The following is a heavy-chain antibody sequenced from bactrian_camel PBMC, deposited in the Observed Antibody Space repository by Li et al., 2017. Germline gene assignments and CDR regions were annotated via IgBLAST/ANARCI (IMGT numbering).Heavy chain of an antibody. CDR3: AAGWSYGVGTLLRRHYDY. J-gene: IGHJ4*01. CDR1: GYTYSAYC. D-gene: IGHD5*01. V-gene: IGHV3-3*01. Sequence: HVQLVESGGGSVQAGGSLRLACVVTGYTYSAYCFAYFRQAPGKEREGVATFHRDGFPVYSDSVKGRFTISQDNAKKTTFLQMDQLKTEDTAIYYCAAGWSYGVGTLLRRHYDYWGQGTQVTVS. CDR2: TFHRDGFP.